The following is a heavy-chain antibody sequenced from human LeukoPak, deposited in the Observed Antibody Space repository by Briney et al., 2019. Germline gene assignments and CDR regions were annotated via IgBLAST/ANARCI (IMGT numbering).Heavy chain of an antibody. J-gene: IGHJ4*02. V-gene: IGHV3-30*18. CDR2: ISYDGSNK. CDR3: AKDPHSGSYVVDY. CDR1: GFTFSSYG. D-gene: IGHD1-26*01. Sequence: PGGSLRLSCAASGFTFSSYGMHWVRQAPGKGLEWVAVISYDGSNKYYADSVKGRFTISRDNSKNTLYLQMNSLRAEDTAVYYCAKDPHSGSYVVDYWGQGTLVTVSS.